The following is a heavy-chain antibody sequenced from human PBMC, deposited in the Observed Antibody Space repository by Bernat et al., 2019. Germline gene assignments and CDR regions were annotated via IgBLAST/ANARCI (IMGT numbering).Heavy chain of an antibody. CDR2: SSGSGDTT. J-gene: IGHJ4*02. Sequence: EVQLLESGGGLVQPGGSLRLSCAASGFTFSSHGMTWVRHAPGKGLEWVSASSGSGDTTNHEDSVKGRFTISRDNSKNMLYLQMNSLRAEDTAVYFCARGLYTSSWGDFDYWGQGTLVTVSS. CDR1: GFTFSSHG. D-gene: IGHD6-13*01. CDR3: ARGLYTSSWGDFDY. V-gene: IGHV3-23*01.